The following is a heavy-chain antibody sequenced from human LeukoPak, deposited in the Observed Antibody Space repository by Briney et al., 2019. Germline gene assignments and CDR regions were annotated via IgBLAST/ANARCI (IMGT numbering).Heavy chain of an antibody. Sequence: SETLSLTCAVYSGSFSGHQWSWIRQPPGKGLEWIGEIDHTGSTNYNPSLNSRVTISVDTSKNQFSLKLSSVTAADTAVYYYARSVNDYGDSGRYMDVWGKGTTVTVFS. D-gene: IGHD4-17*01. CDR1: SGSFSGHQ. CDR3: ARSVNDYGDSGRYMDV. V-gene: IGHV4-34*01. CDR2: IDHTGST. J-gene: IGHJ6*03.